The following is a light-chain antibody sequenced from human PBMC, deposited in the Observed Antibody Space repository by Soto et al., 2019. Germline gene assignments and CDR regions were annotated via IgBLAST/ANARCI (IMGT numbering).Light chain of an antibody. CDR3: SAYTSSSTYV. V-gene: IGLV2-14*01. J-gene: IGLJ1*01. CDR1: SSDVGGYNY. Sequence: QSVLTQPASVSGSPGQSITISCTGTSSDVGGYNYVSWYQQHPGKAPKLMIYDVSNRPSGVSNRFSGSKSGNTASLTISGLQDEDEADYYCSAYTSSSTYVFGTGTKVTFL. CDR2: DVS.